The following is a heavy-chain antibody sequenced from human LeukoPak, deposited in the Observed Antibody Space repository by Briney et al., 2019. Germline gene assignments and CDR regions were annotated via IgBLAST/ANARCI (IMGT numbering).Heavy chain of an antibody. Sequence: PSETLSLTCTVSGGSISSYYWSWLRQPPGKGLEWIGYIYYSGSTNYNPSLKSRVTISVDMSKNQFSLKLSSVTAADTAVYYCARRAGTDRFDPWGQGTLVTVSS. D-gene: IGHD6-13*01. J-gene: IGHJ5*02. CDR3: ARRAGTDRFDP. CDR1: GGSISSYY. V-gene: IGHV4-59*01. CDR2: IYYSGST.